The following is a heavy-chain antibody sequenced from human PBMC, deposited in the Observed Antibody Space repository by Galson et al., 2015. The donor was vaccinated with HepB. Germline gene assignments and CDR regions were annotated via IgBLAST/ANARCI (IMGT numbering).Heavy chain of an antibody. V-gene: IGHV5-10-1*01. CDR3: ARRVLMVYDEANVTPDSYYYYMDV. D-gene: IGHD2-8*01. Sequence: QSGAEVKKPGESLRISCKGSGYSFTSYWISWVRQMPGKGLEWMGRIDPSDSYTNYSPSFQGHVTISADKSISTAYLQWSSLKASDTAMYYCARRVLMVYDEANVTPDSYYYYMDVWGKGTTVTVSS. CDR1: GYSFTSYW. CDR2: IDPSDSYT. J-gene: IGHJ6*03.